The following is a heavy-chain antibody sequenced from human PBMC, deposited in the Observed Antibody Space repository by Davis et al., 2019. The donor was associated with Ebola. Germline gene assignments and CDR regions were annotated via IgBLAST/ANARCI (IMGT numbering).Heavy chain of an antibody. D-gene: IGHD6-6*01. V-gene: IGHV1-46*01. CDR2: INPSGGST. Sequence: ASVKVSCKASGYTFTSYYRHWVRQAPGQGLEWMGIINPSGGSTSYAQKFQGRVTMTRDTSTSTVYMELSSLRSEDTAVYYCARCSRQLVLGTCFDYWGQGTLVTVSS. CDR3: ARCSRQLVLGTCFDY. J-gene: IGHJ4*02. CDR1: GYTFTSYY.